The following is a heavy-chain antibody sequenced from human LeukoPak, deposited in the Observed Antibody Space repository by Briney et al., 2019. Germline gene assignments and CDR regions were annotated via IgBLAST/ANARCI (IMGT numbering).Heavy chain of an antibody. CDR3: ARGAHGDTYYYMDV. CDR2: IYYSGST. CDR1: GGSISSSSYY. J-gene: IGHJ6*03. Sequence: KSSETLSLTCTVSGGSISSSSYYWGWIRQPPEKGLEWIGSIYYSGSTYYNPSLKSRVTISVDTSKNQFSLKLSSVTAADTAVYYCARGAHGDTYYYMDVWGKGTTVTVSS. V-gene: IGHV4-39*07. D-gene: IGHD4-17*01.